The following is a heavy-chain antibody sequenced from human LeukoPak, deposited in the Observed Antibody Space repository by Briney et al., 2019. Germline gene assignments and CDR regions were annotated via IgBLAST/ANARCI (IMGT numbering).Heavy chain of an antibody. J-gene: IGHJ5*02. Sequence: ASVKVSCKASGYTFTSYGISWVRQAPGQGLEWMGWISAYNGNTNYAQKLQGRVTMTTDTSTGTAYMELRSLRSDDTAVYYCARGRAACLYNWFDPWGQGTLVTVSS. CDR2: ISAYNGNT. D-gene: IGHD6-6*01. V-gene: IGHV1-18*01. CDR1: GYTFTSYG. CDR3: ARGRAACLYNWFDP.